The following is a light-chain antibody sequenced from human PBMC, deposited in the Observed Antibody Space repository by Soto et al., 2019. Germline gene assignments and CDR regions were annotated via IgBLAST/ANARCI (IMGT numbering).Light chain of an antibody. V-gene: IGKV3-20*01. CDR1: QSVSSNY. Sequence: ESVLTQSPGTLSLSPGERATLSCRASQSVSSNYLTWYQQKSGQAPRLLIYGASSRATGIPDRFSGSGSGTDFTLTISRLEPEDFAVYYCQQYGSSPLTFGGGTKVEIK. J-gene: IGKJ4*01. CDR2: GAS. CDR3: QQYGSSPLT.